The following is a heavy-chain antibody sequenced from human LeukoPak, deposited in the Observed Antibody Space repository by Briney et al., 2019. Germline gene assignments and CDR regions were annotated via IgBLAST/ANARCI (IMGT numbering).Heavy chain of an antibody. CDR1: GYTFTGYY. Sequence: ASVKVSCKASGYTFTGYYMHWVRQAPGHRLEWMGWINPNSGGTNYAQKFQGRVTMTRDTSISTAYVELSRLRSDDTAVYYCARVDYGDYVADYWGLGTLVTVSS. V-gene: IGHV1-2*02. J-gene: IGHJ4*02. CDR3: ARVDYGDYVADY. D-gene: IGHD4-17*01. CDR2: INPNSGGT.